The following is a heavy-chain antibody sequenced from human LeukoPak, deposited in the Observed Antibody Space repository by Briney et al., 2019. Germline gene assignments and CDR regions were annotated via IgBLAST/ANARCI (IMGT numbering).Heavy chain of an antibody. J-gene: IGHJ4*02. Sequence: ASVKVSCKASGYTFTSYDINWVRQATGQGLEWMGWISAYNGNTNYAQKLQGRVTMTTDTSTGTAYMELRSLRSDDTAVYYCARDGGDYAMLDYRGQGTLVTVSS. D-gene: IGHD4-17*01. CDR1: GYTFTSYD. V-gene: IGHV1-18*01. CDR2: ISAYNGNT. CDR3: ARDGGDYAMLDY.